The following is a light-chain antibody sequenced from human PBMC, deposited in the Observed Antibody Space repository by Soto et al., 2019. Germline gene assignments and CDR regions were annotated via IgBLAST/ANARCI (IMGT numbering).Light chain of an antibody. CDR3: AAWDDSLSGSYA. CDR1: SSNIGKNF. Sequence: QSVLTQPPSASGTPGQRVTISCSGASSNIGKNFVYWYQQLPRTTPKLLISRNDQRPSGVPERFSGSKSGTSASLAISGLRSADEAEYYCAAWDDSLSGSYAFGTGTKVTVL. CDR2: RND. V-gene: IGLV1-47*01. J-gene: IGLJ1*01.